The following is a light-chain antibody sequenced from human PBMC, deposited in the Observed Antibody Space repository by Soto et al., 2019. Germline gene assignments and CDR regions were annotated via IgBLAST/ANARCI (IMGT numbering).Light chain of an antibody. J-gene: IGLJ1*01. CDR2: YDS. CDR1: SIGSKS. CDR3: QVWDSSSDHDV. Sequence: SYELTQPPSVSVAPGETARITCGGNSIGSKSVHWYQQKPGQAPVLVIYYDSDRPSGIPERFSGSNPGNTATLTISRVEAGDEADYYCQVWDSSSDHDVFGTGTKLTVL. V-gene: IGLV3-21*04.